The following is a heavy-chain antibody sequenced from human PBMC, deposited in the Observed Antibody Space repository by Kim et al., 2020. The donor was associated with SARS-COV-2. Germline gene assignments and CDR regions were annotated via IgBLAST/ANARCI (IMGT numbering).Heavy chain of an antibody. CDR2: IWYDGSNK. Sequence: GGSLRLSCAASGFTFSSYAMHWVRQAPGKGLEWVAVIWYDGSNKYYADSVKGRFTISRDNSKNTLYLQMYSLRAEDTAVDYCSKDRGGAFDYRGQGALVT. D-gene: IGHD1-26*01. J-gene: IGHJ4*02. V-gene: IGHV3-33*06. CDR1: GFTFSSYA. CDR3: SKDRGGAFDY.